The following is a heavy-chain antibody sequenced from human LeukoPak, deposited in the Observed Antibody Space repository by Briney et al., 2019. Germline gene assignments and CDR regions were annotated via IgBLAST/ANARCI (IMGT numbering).Heavy chain of an antibody. Sequence: GGSLRLSCAASGFTFSSYWMSWVRQAPGKGLEWVANIKQDGSEKHYVDSVKGRFTISRDNAKKSLFLHMNSLRVEDTAVYYCARGSEYTSSTNYYFDYWGQGTLVTVSS. V-gene: IGHV3-7*01. D-gene: IGHD6-6*01. CDR2: IKQDGSEK. CDR3: ARGSEYTSSTNYYFDY. CDR1: GFTFSSYW. J-gene: IGHJ4*02.